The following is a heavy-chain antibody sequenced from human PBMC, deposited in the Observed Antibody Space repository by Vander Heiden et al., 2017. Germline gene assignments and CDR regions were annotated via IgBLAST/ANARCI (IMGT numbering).Heavy chain of an antibody. J-gene: IGHJ6*02. CDR3: ARDGNYGDYYGLDV. CDR2: ISSRTNTR. D-gene: IGHD4-17*01. CDR1: ASTFSSYS. Sequence: EVQLVESGGGLVQPGGSLRLSCSASASTFSSYSMNWVRQAPGKGLEWVSYISSRTNTRYYADSVKGRFTISRDNAKNSLSLQMNSLRDEDTAVYYCARDGNYGDYYGLDVWGQGTTVTVSS. V-gene: IGHV3-48*02.